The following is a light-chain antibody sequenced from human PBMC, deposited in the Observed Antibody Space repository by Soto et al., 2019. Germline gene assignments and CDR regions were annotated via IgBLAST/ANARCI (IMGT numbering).Light chain of an antibody. CDR1: QGISNY. J-gene: IGKJ4*01. Sequence: DIQMTQSPSSLSASVGDRVTITCRASQGISNYLAWYQQIPGKVPKLLISAASTLQSGVPSRFSGSGSGTEFTLTISSMQPEDVATYYCQYYTNFPAFGGGTKVEIK. V-gene: IGKV1-27*01. CDR2: AAS. CDR3: QYYTNFPA.